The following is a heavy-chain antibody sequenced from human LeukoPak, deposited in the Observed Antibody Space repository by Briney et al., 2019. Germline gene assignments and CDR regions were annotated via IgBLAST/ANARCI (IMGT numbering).Heavy chain of an antibody. J-gene: IGHJ4*02. CDR1: GGSFSGYY. Sequence: SETLSLTWAVYGGSFSGYYWSWIRQPPGKGLEWIGEINHSGSTNYNPSLKSRVTISVDTSKNQFSLKLSSVTAADTAVYYCARGTNLLDYWGQGTLVTVSS. CDR3: ARGTNLLDY. CDR2: INHSGST. V-gene: IGHV4-34*01. D-gene: IGHD2-8*01.